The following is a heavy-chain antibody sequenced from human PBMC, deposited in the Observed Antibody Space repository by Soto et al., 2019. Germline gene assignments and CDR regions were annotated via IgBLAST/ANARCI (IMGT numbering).Heavy chain of an antibody. CDR3: ARGGFSYGTGIEH. CDR2: KKQDGSEE. D-gene: IGHD5-18*01. V-gene: IGHV3-7*01. J-gene: IGHJ5*02. CDR1: GFSISRYW. Sequence: GGSLRLSCAASGFSISRYWMSWVRQAPGKGLEWVADKKQDGSEEYYVDSVKGRFTVSRDNAKNSVYLQLTSLRVEDTALYYCARGGFSYGTGIEHWGQGALVTVSS.